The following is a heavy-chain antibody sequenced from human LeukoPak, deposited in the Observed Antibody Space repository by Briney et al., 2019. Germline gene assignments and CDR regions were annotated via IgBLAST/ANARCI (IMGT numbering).Heavy chain of an antibody. V-gene: IGHV4-34*01. Sequence: SETLSLTCAVYGGSFSGYYWSWIRQPPGKGLEWIGEINHSGSTNYNPSLKSRVTISVDTSKNQFSLKLSSVTAADTAVYYCARGGRARLDYRGQGTLVTVSS. CDR1: GGSFSGYY. CDR3: ARGGRARLDY. CDR2: INHSGST. D-gene: IGHD1-26*01. J-gene: IGHJ4*02.